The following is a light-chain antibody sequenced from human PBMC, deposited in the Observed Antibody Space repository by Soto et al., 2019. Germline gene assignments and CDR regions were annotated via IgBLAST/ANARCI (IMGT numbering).Light chain of an antibody. CDR1: SSNIGSNT. Sequence: QSVLTQPPSASGTPGQRVTISCSGSSSNIGSNTVNWYQQLPGTAPKVLIYTNDQSPSGVPARFSGSKSGTSASLAISGLQSDDEADYYCAAWDDSLHGVVFGGGTKLTVL. V-gene: IGLV1-44*01. CDR3: AAWDDSLHGVV. J-gene: IGLJ3*02. CDR2: TND.